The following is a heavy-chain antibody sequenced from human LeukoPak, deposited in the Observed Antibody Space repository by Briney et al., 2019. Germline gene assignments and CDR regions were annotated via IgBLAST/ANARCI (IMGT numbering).Heavy chain of an antibody. D-gene: IGHD4-23*01. V-gene: IGHV3-21*01. CDR2: ISSSSSYI. CDR3: ARDGDTVLTRGYYYYMDV. J-gene: IGHJ6*03. CDR1: GFTFSSYT. Sequence: GGSLRLSCAASGFTFSSYTMNWARQAPGKGLEWVSSISSSSSYIYYVDSVKGRFTISRDNAKKSLYLQMNSLRAEDTALYYCARDGDTVLTRGYYYYMDVWGKGTTVTVSS.